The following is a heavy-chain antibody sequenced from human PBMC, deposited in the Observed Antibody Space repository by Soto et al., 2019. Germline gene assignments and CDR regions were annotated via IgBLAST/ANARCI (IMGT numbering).Heavy chain of an antibody. CDR2: IIPIFGTA. CDR3: ARSLYYYGSGSYRNPDYYYYGMDV. V-gene: IGHV1-69*01. Sequence: QVQLVQSGAEVKKPGSSVKVSCKASGGTFSSYAISWVRQAPGQGLEWMGGIIPIFGTANYAQKFQGRVTITADESTSKAYMELSSLRSEDTAVYYCARSLYYYGSGSYRNPDYYYYGMDVWGQGTTVTVSS. CDR1: GGTFSSYA. D-gene: IGHD3-10*01. J-gene: IGHJ6*02.